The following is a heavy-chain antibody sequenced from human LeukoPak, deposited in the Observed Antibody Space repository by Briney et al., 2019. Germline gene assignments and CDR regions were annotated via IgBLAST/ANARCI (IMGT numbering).Heavy chain of an antibody. CDR2: IYHSGST. CDR1: GGSISSSNW. J-gene: IGHJ3*02. D-gene: IGHD2-15*01. V-gene: IGHV4-4*02. CDR3: ARYGLLGISEINGFDN. Sequence: SETLSLTCAVSGGSISSSNWWSWVRQPPGKGLEWIGEIYHSGSTNYNPSLKSRVTISVDKSKNQFSLKLSCVTAADTAVYYCARYGLLGISEINGFDNWGQGTMVTVSS.